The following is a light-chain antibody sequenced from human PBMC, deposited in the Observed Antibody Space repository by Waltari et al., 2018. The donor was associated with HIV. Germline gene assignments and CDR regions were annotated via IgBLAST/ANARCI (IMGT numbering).Light chain of an antibody. CDR2: DDI. CDR1: NIGSKS. J-gene: IGLJ1*01. V-gene: IGLV3-21*02. CDR3: QVWDITTDHHV. Sequence: SYVLTQAPSVSVAPGQTARITCGGNNIGSKSLHWYQQRPGQAPVLVVYDDIDRPSGIPERFSGSNSGNTATLTISRVEAGDEADYYCQVWDITTDHHVFGNGTKVTVL.